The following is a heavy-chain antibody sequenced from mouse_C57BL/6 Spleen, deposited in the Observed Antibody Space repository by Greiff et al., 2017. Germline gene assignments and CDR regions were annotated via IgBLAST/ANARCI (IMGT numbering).Heavy chain of an antibody. CDR1: GYTFTSYW. CDR3: ARNGYSTGDDY. CDR2: IDPSDSYT. J-gene: IGHJ2*01. D-gene: IGHD2-3*01. Sequence: QVQLQQSGAELVMPGASVKLSCKASGYTFTSYWMHWVKQRPGQGLEWIGEIDPSDSYTNYNQKFKGKSTLTVDKSSSTAYMQLSSLTSEDSAVYYCARNGYSTGDDYWGQGTTLTVSS. V-gene: IGHV1-69*01.